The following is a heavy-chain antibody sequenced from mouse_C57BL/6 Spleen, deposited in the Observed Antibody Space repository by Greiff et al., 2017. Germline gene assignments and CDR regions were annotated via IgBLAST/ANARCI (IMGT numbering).Heavy chain of an antibody. CDR2: INPNNGGT. CDR3: ARAYYGSSYGWFAY. J-gene: IGHJ3*01. CDR1: GYTFTDYN. D-gene: IGHD1-1*01. V-gene: IGHV1-18*01. Sequence: EVQRVESGPELVKPGASVKIPCKASGYTFTDYNMDWVKQSHGKSLEWIGDINPNNGGTIYNQKFKGKATLTVDKSSSTAYMELRSLTSEDTAVYYCARAYYGSSYGWFAYWGQGTLVTVSA.